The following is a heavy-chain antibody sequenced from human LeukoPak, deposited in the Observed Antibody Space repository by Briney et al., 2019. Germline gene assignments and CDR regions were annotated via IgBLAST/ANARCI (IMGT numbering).Heavy chain of an antibody. CDR3: ARANHYYDYIGYEC. CDR1: GGSISGYY. V-gene: IGHV4-59*01. Sequence: PSETLSLTCAVPGGSISGYYWSWIRQPPGKGLEWIGYIYYSGSTNYNPSLKSRVTISVDTSKNQFPLKLSSVTGAVTAVYFFARANHYYDYIGYECWGQGAIVTVSS. D-gene: IGHD3-22*01. CDR2: IYYSGST. J-gene: IGHJ1*01.